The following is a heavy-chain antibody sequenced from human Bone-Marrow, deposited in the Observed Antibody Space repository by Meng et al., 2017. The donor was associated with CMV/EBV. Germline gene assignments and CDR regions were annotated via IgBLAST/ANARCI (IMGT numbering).Heavy chain of an antibody. CDR1: GFTVSSNY. J-gene: IGHJ4*02. CDR3: ARHRGLTT. CDR2: IYNGGSET. V-gene: IGHV3-53*01. Sequence: GESLKISCAASGFTVSSNYMSWVRQAPGKGLEWVSVIYNGGSETYYADSVQGRFTISRDDSKNTLFLHMNSLRAEDTAVYYCARHRGLTTWGQGALVTVSS. D-gene: IGHD3-10*01.